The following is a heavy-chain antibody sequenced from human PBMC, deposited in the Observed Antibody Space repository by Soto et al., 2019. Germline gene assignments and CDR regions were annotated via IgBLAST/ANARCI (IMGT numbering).Heavy chain of an antibody. V-gene: IGHV3-66*01. J-gene: IGHJ4*02. CDR2: IYTGGGA. CDR1: GFIVSTSS. D-gene: IGHD1-26*01. Sequence: EVQLVESGGGLVQPGGSLRLSCAASGFIVSTSSMNWVRQAPGQGLEWVSAIYTGGGAYYADSVKGRFTISRDDSKNTVYLQMNSLIAEDTAVYYCARDSYSVYWGQGTLVTVSS. CDR3: ARDSYSVY.